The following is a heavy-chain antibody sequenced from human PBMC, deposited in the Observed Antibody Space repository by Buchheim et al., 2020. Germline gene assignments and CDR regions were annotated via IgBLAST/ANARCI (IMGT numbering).Heavy chain of an antibody. CDR1: GGSISSGGYS. CDR2: IYHSGST. CDR3: ARDRPDYYDSSGYYYLLD. V-gene: IGHV4-30-2*01. D-gene: IGHD3-22*01. Sequence: QLQLQESSSGLVKPSQTLSLTCAVSGGSISSGGYSWSWIRQPPGKGLEWIGYIYHSGSTYYNPSLKSRVTISVDRSKNQFSLKLSSVTAADTAVYYCARDRPDYYDSSGYYYLLDWGQGTL. J-gene: IGHJ4*02.